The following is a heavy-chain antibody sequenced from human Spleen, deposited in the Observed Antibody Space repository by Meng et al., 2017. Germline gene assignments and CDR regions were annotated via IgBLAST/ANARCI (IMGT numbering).Heavy chain of an antibody. CDR3: VRDEDISAAGKLFGDY. CDR2: IDTKTGGT. V-gene: IGHV1-2*02. CDR1: GYMFTRYA. Sequence: QVQLVQSGSELRKPGASVKVSCKASGYMFTRYAINWLRQAPGQGLEWMGWIDTKTGGTNYAQKFQGRVTMTGDTSISTAYMELSRLRFDDTAVFYCVRDEDISAAGKLFGDYWGRGTLVTVSS. J-gene: IGHJ4*02. D-gene: IGHD6-13*01.